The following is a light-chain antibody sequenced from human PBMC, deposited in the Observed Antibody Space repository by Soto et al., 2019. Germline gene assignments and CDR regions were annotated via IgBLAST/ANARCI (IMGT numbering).Light chain of an antibody. CDR1: QSIGKH. CDR3: QQGYSLPAT. CDR2: GAS. J-gene: IGKJ5*01. Sequence: DIQMTQSPSVLSASVGDRVTITCGASQSIGKHLNWYQQKPGKAPKFLIYGASTLQSGVPSRFTGSGSGTDFTLTVNSLQAEDFATYYCQQGYSLPATFGQGTRLEIK. V-gene: IGKV1-39*01.